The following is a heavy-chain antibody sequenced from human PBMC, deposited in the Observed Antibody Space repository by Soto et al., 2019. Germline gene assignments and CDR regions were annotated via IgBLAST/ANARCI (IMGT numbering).Heavy chain of an antibody. CDR1: GFTFSDYY. CDR3: ARVGSTLAAGTPDD. Sequence: QVQLVESGGGLVKPGGSLRLSCAASGFTFSDYYMSWFRQAPGKGLEWVAYISCSGSIKHDADSVKGRFTISSDNAKNYLYLQMNSLRAEDTAIYYCARVGSTLAAGTPDDWGQGTLVTVSS. CDR2: ISCSGSIK. D-gene: IGHD6-13*01. J-gene: IGHJ4*02. V-gene: IGHV3-11*01.